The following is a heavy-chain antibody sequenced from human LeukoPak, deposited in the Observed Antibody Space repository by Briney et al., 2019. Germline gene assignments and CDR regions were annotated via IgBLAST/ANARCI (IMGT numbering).Heavy chain of an antibody. D-gene: IGHD6-13*01. J-gene: IGHJ4*02. CDR2: ISGSGGST. V-gene: IGHV3-23*01. CDR3: AKRRYSSSWEADY. CDR1: GYTFSSYA. Sequence: GGSLRLSCAASGYTFSSYAMSWVRQAPGKGLEWVSAISGSGGSTYYADSVKGRFTISRDNSKNTLYLQMNSLRAEDTAVYYCAKRRYSSSWEADYWGQGTLVTVSS.